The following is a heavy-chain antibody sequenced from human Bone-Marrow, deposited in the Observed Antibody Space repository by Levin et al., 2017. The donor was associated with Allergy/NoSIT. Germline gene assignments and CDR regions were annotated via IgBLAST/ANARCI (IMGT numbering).Heavy chain of an antibody. Sequence: PGESLKISCEASGYTFTNFWIAWVRQKPGEGLEWMGIVYPNDSDTRYGPSFQGQVTISADRSTSTAYLRWHSLKASDTGVYYCARAGVGSLTTVTGFGYWGQGTLVTVSS. CDR3: ARAGVGSLTTVTGFGY. CDR2: VYPNDSDT. J-gene: IGHJ4*02. D-gene: IGHD4-17*01. V-gene: IGHV5-51*01. CDR1: GYTFTNFW.